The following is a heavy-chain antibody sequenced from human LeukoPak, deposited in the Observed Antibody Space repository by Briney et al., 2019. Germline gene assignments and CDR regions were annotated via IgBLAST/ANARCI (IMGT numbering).Heavy chain of an antibody. CDR2: IYVDGRTT. J-gene: IGHJ5*02. CDR1: GFTFSNYW. Sequence: GGSLRPSCVASGFTFSNYWMHWVRQPPEKGLVWVSRIYVDGRTTNYADSVKGRFTISRDNAKNTVYLEMNSLSVEDTATYYCIRDFRSADLWGQGTLVTVTS. CDR3: IRDFRSADL. V-gene: IGHV3-74*01.